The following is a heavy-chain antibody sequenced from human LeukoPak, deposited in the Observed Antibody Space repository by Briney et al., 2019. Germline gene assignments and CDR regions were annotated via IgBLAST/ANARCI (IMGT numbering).Heavy chain of an antibody. CDR1: GGTFSSYA. D-gene: IGHD3-10*01. CDR3: AVQPRITMVRGVIIDGYWFDP. J-gene: IGHJ5*02. CDR2: IIPIFGAA. Sequence: SVKVSCKASGGTFSSYAIIWVRQAAGQGREGMGGIIPIFGAANYAQKFQGRVTITADKSTSTAYMEMSSLRSEDTAVYYCAVQPRITMVRGVIIDGYWFDPWGQGTLVTVSS. V-gene: IGHV1-69*06.